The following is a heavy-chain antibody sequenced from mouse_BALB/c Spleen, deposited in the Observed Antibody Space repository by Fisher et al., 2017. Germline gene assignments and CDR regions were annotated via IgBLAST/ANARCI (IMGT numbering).Heavy chain of an antibody. J-gene: IGHJ1*01. V-gene: IGHV1S35*01. D-gene: IGHD1-1*01. Sequence: KFKGKATLTVDKSSSTAYVDLSSLTSEDSAVYYCARGGYGSRDWYFDVWGAGTTVTVSS. CDR3: ARGGYGSRDWYFDV.